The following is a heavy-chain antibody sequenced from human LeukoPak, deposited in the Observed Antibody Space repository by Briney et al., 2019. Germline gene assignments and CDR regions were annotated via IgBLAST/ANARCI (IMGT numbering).Heavy chain of an antibody. V-gene: IGHV4-31*03. CDR1: GGSFSSGGYY. CDR3: ARFTYTTRPSDV. CDR2: IYYSGST. J-gene: IGHJ6*04. Sequence: PSETLSLTCTVSGGSFSSGGYYWSWIRQHPGKGLEWIGDIYYSGSTYYNPSLKSRVTISVDTSKNQFSLKLSSVTAADTAVYYCARFTYTTRPSDVWGKGTTVTVSS. D-gene: IGHD3-16*01.